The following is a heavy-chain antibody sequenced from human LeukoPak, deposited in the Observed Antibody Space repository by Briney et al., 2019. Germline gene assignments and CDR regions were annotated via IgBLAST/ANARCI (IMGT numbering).Heavy chain of an antibody. D-gene: IGHD3-22*01. J-gene: IGHJ4*02. CDR2: INPNSGGT. V-gene: IGHV1-2*02. CDR3: TTDNYYDSSGYYY. CDR1: GYTFTGYY. Sequence: ASVKVSCKASGYTFTGYYMHWVRQAPGQGLEWMGWINPNSGGTNYAQKFQGRVTMTRDTSISTAYMELSRLRSDDTAVHYCTTDNYYDSSGYYYWGQGTLVTVSS.